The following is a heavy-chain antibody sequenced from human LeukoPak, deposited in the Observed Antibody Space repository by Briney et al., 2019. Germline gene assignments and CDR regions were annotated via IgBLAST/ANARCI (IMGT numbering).Heavy chain of an antibody. V-gene: IGHV1-8*01. D-gene: IGHD3-3*01. J-gene: IGHJ1*01. Sequence: ASVKVSCKASGYTFTSYDINWVRQATGQGLEWMGWMNPNSGNTGYAQKFQGRVTMTRNTSISTAYMELSSLRSEDTAVYYCARGYAGYYDFWSGYYKVEYFQHWGQGTLVTVSS. CDR2: MNPNSGNT. CDR3: ARGYAGYYDFWSGYYKVEYFQH. CDR1: GYTFTSYD.